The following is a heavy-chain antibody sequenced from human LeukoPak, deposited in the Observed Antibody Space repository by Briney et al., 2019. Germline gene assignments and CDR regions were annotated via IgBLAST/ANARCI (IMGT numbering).Heavy chain of an antibody. CDR2: MNPNSGGT. CDR1: GYTFTGYY. Sequence: ASVKVSCKVSGYTFTGYYVHWVRQAPGQGLEWMGWMNPNSGGTNSAQKFQGRVTMTRDTSISTAYMELSSLRSDDTAVYYCARGYYSDSSGYYPIWGQGTLVTVSS. CDR3: ARGYYSDSSGYYPI. V-gene: IGHV1-2*02. J-gene: IGHJ4*02. D-gene: IGHD3-22*01.